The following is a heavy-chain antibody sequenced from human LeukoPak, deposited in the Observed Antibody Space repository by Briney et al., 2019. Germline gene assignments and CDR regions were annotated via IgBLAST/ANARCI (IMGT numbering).Heavy chain of an antibody. Sequence: ASVKVSCRASGYTFTGYYMHWVRQAPGQGLEWMGWINPNSGGTNSAQRFQGRGTMTRATSISTAYMELSRLTSDATAVYYCARDQCSSTSCWIFDYWGQGTLVTVSS. D-gene: IGHD2-2*01. J-gene: IGHJ4*02. V-gene: IGHV1-2*02. CDR1: GYTFTGYY. CDR3: ARDQCSSTSCWIFDY. CDR2: INPNSGGT.